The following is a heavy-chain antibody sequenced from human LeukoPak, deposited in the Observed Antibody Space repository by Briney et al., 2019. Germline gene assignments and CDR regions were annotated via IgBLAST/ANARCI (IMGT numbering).Heavy chain of an antibody. D-gene: IGHD1-26*01. V-gene: IGHV4-39*07. Sequence: PSETLSLTCIVSGGSISSSIYYWAWVRQPPGKGLEWIGTVFYNGATQYSPSLRSRVTISIDTSTNQFSLKLSSVTAADTAVYYCARDLRELEAFDIWGQGTMVTVSS. CDR2: VFYNGAT. CDR3: ARDLRELEAFDI. CDR1: GGSISSSIYY. J-gene: IGHJ3*02.